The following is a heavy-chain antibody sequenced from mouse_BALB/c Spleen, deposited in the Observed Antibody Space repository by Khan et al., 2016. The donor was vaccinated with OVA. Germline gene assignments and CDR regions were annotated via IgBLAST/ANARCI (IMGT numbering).Heavy chain of an antibody. CDR3: ARQPYYHYNVMDY. CDR2: IWSDGST. J-gene: IGHJ4*01. Sequence: QVQLKESGPGLVAPSQSLSITCTISGFSLTNYGVHWVRQPPGKGLEWLVVIWSDGSTTYNSALNSSLTINNDNSTSKAFLKMNSLQTDDTAMYFCARQPYYHYNVMDYWGQGTSVTVSS. D-gene: IGHD2-10*01. V-gene: IGHV2-6-1*01. CDR1: GFSLTNYG.